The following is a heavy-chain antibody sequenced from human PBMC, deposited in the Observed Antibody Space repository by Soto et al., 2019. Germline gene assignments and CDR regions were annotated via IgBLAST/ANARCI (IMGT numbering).Heavy chain of an antibody. CDR3: ANGDSSGFEYFQS. Sequence: SLRLSCTASGFTFSSHGMHWVRQAPGKGLEWVAVVSVDGTNKNYADSVRGRFTISRDNSKNTLYLQMSSLRAEDTAVYYCANGDSSGFEYFQSWGQGTLVRVS. D-gene: IGHD3-22*01. CDR1: GFTFSSHG. CDR2: VSVDGTNK. V-gene: IGHV3-30*18. J-gene: IGHJ1*01.